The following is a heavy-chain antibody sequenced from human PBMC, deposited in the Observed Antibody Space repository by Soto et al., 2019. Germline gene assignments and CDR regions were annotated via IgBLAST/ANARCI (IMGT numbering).Heavy chain of an antibody. CDR3: ARHRTGRGPPNTVTRADYFDY. D-gene: IGHD4-17*01. CDR2: IYYSGST. CDR1: GGSISSSSYY. V-gene: IGHV4-39*01. Sequence: QLQLQESGPGLVKPSETLSLTCTVYGGSISSSSYYWGWIRQPPGKWLEWIGSIYYSGSTYYNPSLKSRVTISVDTSKNQFYLKLSSVTAADTAVYYCARHRTGRGPPNTVTRADYFDYLGQGTLVTVSS. J-gene: IGHJ4*02.